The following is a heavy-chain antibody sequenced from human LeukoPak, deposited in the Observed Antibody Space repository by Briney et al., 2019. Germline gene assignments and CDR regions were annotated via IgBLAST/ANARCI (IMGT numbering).Heavy chain of an antibody. CDR1: GFTFSNYW. CDR2: IKQDGNET. J-gene: IGHJ4*02. V-gene: IGHV3-7*01. CDR3: ARAGGRASGSSY. Sequence: GGSLRLSCAASGFTFSNYWMTWVRQAPGKGLEWVANIKQDGNETYYVDSVKGRFAISKDNSNNSLYLQMSSLRAEDTAVYYCARAGGRASGSSYWGQGTLVTVSS. D-gene: IGHD1-26*01.